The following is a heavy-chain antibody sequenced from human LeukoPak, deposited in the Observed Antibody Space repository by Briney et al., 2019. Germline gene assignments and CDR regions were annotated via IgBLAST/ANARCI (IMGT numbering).Heavy chain of an antibody. D-gene: IGHD2-2*01. Sequence: SETLSLTCAVYGESFSGYYWSWIRQPPGKGLEWIGEINHSGSTNYNPSLKSRVTISVDTSKNQFSLKLSSVPAADTAVYYCARGRAGYCSSTSCAKQKFDPWGQGTLVTVSS. V-gene: IGHV4-34*01. J-gene: IGHJ5*02. CDR1: GESFSGYY. CDR2: INHSGST. CDR3: ARGRAGYCSSTSCAKQKFDP.